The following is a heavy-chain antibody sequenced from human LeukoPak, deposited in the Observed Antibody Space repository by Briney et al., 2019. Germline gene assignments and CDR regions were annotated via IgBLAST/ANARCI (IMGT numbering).Heavy chain of an antibody. Sequence: SETLSLTCTVSGGSISSGVYYWSWIRQHPGKGLEWIGYIYYSGSTYYNPSLKSRVTISVDTSKNQFSLKLSSVTAADTAVYYCARDLRGGGPNWYFDLWGRGTLVTVSS. D-gene: IGHD4-23*01. J-gene: IGHJ2*01. CDR1: GGSISSGVYY. CDR3: ARDLRGGGPNWYFDL. CDR2: IYYSGST. V-gene: IGHV4-31*03.